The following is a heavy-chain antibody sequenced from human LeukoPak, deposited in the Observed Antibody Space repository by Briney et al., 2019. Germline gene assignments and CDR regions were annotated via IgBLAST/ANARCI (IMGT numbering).Heavy chain of an antibody. CDR3: ARDTGAYYDSGGLDY. V-gene: IGHV3-73*01. CDR1: GFTFSGSA. J-gene: IGHJ4*02. CDR2: IRSKANSYAT. D-gene: IGHD3-22*01. Sequence: GGSLRLSCAASGFTFSGSAMHWVRQASGKGLEWVGRIRSKANSYATEYAASVKGRFTISRDDSKNTAYLQMNSLKTEDTAVYYCARDTGAYYDSGGLDYWGQGTLVTVSS.